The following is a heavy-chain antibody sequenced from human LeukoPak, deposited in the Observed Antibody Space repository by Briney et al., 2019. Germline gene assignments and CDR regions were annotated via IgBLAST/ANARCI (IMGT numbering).Heavy chain of an antibody. D-gene: IGHD6-19*01. CDR3: AKDLRRVSSGYYGGGVDY. CDR1: GFSFSSYG. J-gene: IGHJ4*02. CDR2: IQYDGSKK. V-gene: IGHV3-30*02. Sequence: PGGSLRLSCAASGFSFSSYGLHWVRQAPGKGLEWVAFIQYDGSKKFYAASVQGRFTISRDSSKNTLYLQMNSLRPEDTAVYCCAKDLRRVSSGYYGGGVDYWGQGTLVTVSS.